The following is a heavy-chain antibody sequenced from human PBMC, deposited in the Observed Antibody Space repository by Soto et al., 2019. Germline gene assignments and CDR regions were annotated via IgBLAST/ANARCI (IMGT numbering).Heavy chain of an antibody. CDR2: ISGSGGST. Sequence: LRLSCATSGFTFSGSTIHWVRQAPGKGLEWVSAISGSGGSTYYADSVKGRFTISRDNSKNTLYLQMNSLRAEDTAVYYCAKKAISTYYDFWSGYYNSYGMDVWGQGTTVTVSS. J-gene: IGHJ6*02. V-gene: IGHV3-23*01. CDR3: AKKAISTYYDFWSGYYNSYGMDV. CDR1: GFTFSGST. D-gene: IGHD3-3*01.